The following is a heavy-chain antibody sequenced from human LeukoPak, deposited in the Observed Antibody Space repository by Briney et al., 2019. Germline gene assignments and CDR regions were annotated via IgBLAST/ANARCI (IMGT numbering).Heavy chain of an antibody. D-gene: IGHD4-23*01. V-gene: IGHV4-34*01. J-gene: IGHJ5*02. Sequence: SETLSLTCAVYGGSFSGYYWSWIRQPPGKGLEWIGEINHSGSTNYNPSLKSRVTISVDTSKNQFSLKLSSVTAEDTAVYYCARDEGSTVVQPYNWFDPWGQGTLVTVSS. CDR1: GGSFSGYY. CDR2: INHSGST. CDR3: ARDEGSTVVQPYNWFDP.